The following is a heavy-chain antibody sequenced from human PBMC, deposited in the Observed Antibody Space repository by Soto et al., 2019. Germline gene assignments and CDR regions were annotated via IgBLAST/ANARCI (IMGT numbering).Heavy chain of an antibody. J-gene: IGHJ6*02. CDR2: INHSGRT. CDR1: GGSFSAYY. Sequence: SETLSLTCAVYGGSFSAYYWSWIRQPPGKGLEWIGEINHSGRTNYNPSLKSRVTISVDTSKTQFSLRLSSVTAADTAVYYCAREEIWVRGYYYYGMDVWGQGTTVTVS. D-gene: IGHD3-10*01. V-gene: IGHV4-34*01. CDR3: AREEIWVRGYYYYGMDV.